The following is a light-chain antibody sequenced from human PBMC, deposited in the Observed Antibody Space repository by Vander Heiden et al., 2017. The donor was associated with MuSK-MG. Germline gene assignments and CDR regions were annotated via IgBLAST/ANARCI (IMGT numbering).Light chain of an antibody. CDR3: QSYDSSLSGVV. CDR2: VNS. J-gene: IGLJ2*01. CDR1: SSNIGAGYD. Sequence: QSVLTQPPSLSAAPGQRVTTSCTGSSSNIGAGYDVHWYQPLPGTAPKLLIYVNSNRPSGVPDRFSGSKSGTSASLSITGLQAEDEADYYCQSYDSSLSGVVFGGGTKLTVL. V-gene: IGLV1-40*01.